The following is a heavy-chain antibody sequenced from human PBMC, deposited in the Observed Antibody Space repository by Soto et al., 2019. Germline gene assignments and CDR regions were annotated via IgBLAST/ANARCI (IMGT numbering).Heavy chain of an antibody. CDR2: IIPIFGTA. D-gene: IGHD1-26*01. CDR3: ARAQVGATIYYYYGMDV. V-gene: IGHV1-69*13. Sequence: SVKVSCKASGGTFSSYAISWVRQAPGQGLEWMGGIIPIFGTANYAQKFQGRVTITADESTSTAYMELSSLRSEDTAVYYCARAQVGATIYYYYGMDVWGQGTTVTVSS. J-gene: IGHJ6*02. CDR1: GGTFSSYA.